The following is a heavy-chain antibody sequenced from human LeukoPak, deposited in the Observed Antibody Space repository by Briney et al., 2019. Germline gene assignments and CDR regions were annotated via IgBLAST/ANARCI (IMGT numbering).Heavy chain of an antibody. CDR3: AKDRRSAFDI. CDR2: ISYDGSNK. Sequence: GGSLRLSCAASGFTFSSYGMHWFRQAPGKGLEWVAVISYDGSNKYYADSVKGRFTISRDNSKNTLYLQMNSLRAEDTAVYYCAKDRRSAFDIWAKGQWSPSLQ. CDR1: GFTFSSYG. V-gene: IGHV3-30*18. J-gene: IGHJ3*02.